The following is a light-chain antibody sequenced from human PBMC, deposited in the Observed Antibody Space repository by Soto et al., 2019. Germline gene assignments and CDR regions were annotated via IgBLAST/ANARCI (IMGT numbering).Light chain of an antibody. Sequence: QSALAQPASVSGSPGQSITISCTGTSSDVGSYNLVSWYQQHPGKAPKLMIYEVSKRPSGVSNRFSGSKSGNTASLTISGLQAEDEADYYCCSYAGSSTHLVFGGGTKLTV. CDR1: SSDVGSYNL. CDR3: CSYAGSSTHLV. V-gene: IGLV2-23*02. J-gene: IGLJ2*01. CDR2: EVS.